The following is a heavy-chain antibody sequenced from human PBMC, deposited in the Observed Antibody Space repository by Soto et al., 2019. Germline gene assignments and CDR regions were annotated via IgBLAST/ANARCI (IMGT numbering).Heavy chain of an antibody. Sequence: PSETLSLTCTVSGGSISSGGYYWSWIRQHPGKGLEWIGYIYYSGSTYYNPSLKSRVTISVDTSKNQISLKLSSVTAADTAVYYCARGTSNLYYYYYYMDVWGKGTTVTVSS. CDR1: GGSISSGGYY. J-gene: IGHJ6*03. CDR3: ARGTSNLYYYYYYMDV. D-gene: IGHD1-1*01. CDR2: IYYSGST. V-gene: IGHV4-31*03.